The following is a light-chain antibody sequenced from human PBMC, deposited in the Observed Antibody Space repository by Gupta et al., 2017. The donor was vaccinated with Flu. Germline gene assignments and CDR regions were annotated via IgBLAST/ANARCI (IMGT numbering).Light chain of an antibody. Sequence: QSALTQPASVSGSPGQSITISCPGTSSDVGFDNYISWYQQHPGKAPKLLIYEVNNRPSGVSNRFSGSKSDNTASLAISGLQPEDEADYYCSSFTVTNARVFGGGTKVTVL. CDR1: SSDVGFDNY. V-gene: IGLV2-14*01. J-gene: IGLJ3*02. CDR2: EVN. CDR3: SSFTVTNARV.